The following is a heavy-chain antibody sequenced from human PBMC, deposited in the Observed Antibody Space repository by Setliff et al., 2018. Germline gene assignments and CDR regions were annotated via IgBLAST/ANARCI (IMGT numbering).Heavy chain of an antibody. CDR2: IYTSGYT. D-gene: IGHD3-22*01. CDR1: GYSISSGYY. V-gene: IGHV4-61*02. CDR3: ARGKIRITMIVVPTGGAFDI. Sequence: SETLSLTCSVSGYSISSGYYWSWIRQPAGKGLELVGRIYTSGYTNYNPSLESRVTISVDTSKNQFSLKLSSVTAADTAVYYCARGKIRITMIVVPTGGAFDIWGQGTMVT. J-gene: IGHJ3*02.